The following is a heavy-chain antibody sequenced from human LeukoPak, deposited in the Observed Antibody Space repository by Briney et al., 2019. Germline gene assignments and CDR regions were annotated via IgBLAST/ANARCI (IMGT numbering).Heavy chain of an antibody. CDR1: GFTFSKYA. CDR2: VSGSGGVT. V-gene: IGHV3-23*01. Sequence: GGPLRLSLGASGFTFSKYAMSWVRQAPGKGQEWASGVSGSGGVTYYVDSVKGRFTISRDNSKNTLHLQMNSLRAEDTAVYYCATFLAVIAARDSLYFQHWGQGTLVSVS. J-gene: IGHJ1*01. CDR3: ATFLAVIAARDSLYFQH. D-gene: IGHD6-6*01.